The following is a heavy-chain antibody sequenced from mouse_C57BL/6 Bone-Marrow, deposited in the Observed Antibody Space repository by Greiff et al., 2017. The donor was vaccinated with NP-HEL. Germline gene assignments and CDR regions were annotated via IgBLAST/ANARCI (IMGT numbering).Heavy chain of an antibody. CDR1: GYTFTSYW. V-gene: IGHV1-64*01. CDR3: ARGIYYGYAWFAY. D-gene: IGHD2-2*01. Sequence: VKLQQSGAELVKPGASVKLSCKASGYTFTSYWMHWVKQRPGQGLEWIGMIHPNSGSTNYNEKFKSKATLTVDKSSSTAYMQLSSLTSEDSAVYYCARGIYYGYAWFAYWGQGTLVTVSA. J-gene: IGHJ3*01. CDR2: IHPNSGST.